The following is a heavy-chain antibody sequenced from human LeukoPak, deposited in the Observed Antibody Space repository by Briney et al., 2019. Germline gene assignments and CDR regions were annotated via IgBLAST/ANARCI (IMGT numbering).Heavy chain of an antibody. CDR1: ADSIISNSYY. J-gene: IGHJ4*02. Sequence: SETLSLTCTVSADSIISNSYYFGWIRQPPGKGLEWIGSIYYSGSTYYNPSLQNRVTISVDTSKNQFSLKLRSVTAADTAVYYCAREILYDSTGYYVWGQGTLVTVSS. CDR2: IYYSGST. CDR3: AREILYDSTGYYV. D-gene: IGHD3-22*01. V-gene: IGHV4-39*07.